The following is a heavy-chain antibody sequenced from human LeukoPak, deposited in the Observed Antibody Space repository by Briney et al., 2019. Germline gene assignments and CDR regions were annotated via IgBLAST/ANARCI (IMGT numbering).Heavy chain of an antibody. CDR2: IYYSGST. J-gene: IGHJ4*02. CDR3: ARGENYYDSSGYYYPFDY. D-gene: IGHD3-22*01. Sequence: PSETLSLTCTVSGGXISSYYCSWIRQPPGKGLEWTGYIYYSGSTNYNPSLKSRVTISVDTSKNQFSLKLSSVTAADTAVYYCARGENYYDSSGYYYPFDYWGQGTLVTVSS. V-gene: IGHV4-59*01. CDR1: GGXISSYY.